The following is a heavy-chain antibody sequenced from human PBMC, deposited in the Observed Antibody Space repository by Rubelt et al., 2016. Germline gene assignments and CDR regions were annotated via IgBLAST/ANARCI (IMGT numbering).Heavy chain of an antibody. Sequence: GGGLVQPGESLRLSCVASGFTFSDHYMDWVRQAPGKGLEWVGRIKHKTDPGTPDYGAPVKGRFTISRDDSRDTLYLQMNSLQAEDTAVYYCNWDGDIHFSMNVWGRGTTVTVSS. V-gene: IGHV3-15*01. CDR1: GFTFSDHY. CDR3: NWDGDIHFSMNV. J-gene: IGHJ6*02. D-gene: IGHD3-10*01. CDR2: IKHKTDPGTP.